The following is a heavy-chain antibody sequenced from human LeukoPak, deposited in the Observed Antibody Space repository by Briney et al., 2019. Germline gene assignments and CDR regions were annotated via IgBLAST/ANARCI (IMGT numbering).Heavy chain of an antibody. J-gene: IGHJ5*02. D-gene: IGHD3-3*01. CDR3: ARQPEGLEHAHS. CDR1: GGTFSSYV. CDR2: IIPILGIA. V-gene: IGHV1-69*04. Sequence: GASVKVSCKASGGTFSSYVISWVRQAPGQGLEWMGRIIPILGIANYAQKFQGRVTITADKSTSTAYMELSSLRSEDTAVYYCARQPEGLEHAHSWGQGTLVTVSS.